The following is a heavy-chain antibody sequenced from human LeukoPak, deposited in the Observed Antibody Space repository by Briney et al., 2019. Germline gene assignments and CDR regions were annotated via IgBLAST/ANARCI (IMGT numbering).Heavy chain of an antibody. Sequence: SETLSLTCAVYGGSFSGYYWSWIRQPPGKGLEWIGEINHSGSTNYNPSLKSRVTISVGTSKNQFPLKLSSVTAADTAVYYCARGLRGVATINYWGQGTLVTVSS. J-gene: IGHJ4*02. CDR2: INHSGST. V-gene: IGHV4-34*01. CDR3: ARGLRGVATINY. D-gene: IGHD5-12*01. CDR1: GGSFSGYY.